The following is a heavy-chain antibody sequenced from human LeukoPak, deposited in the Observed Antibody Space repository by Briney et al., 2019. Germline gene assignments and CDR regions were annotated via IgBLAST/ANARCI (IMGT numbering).Heavy chain of an antibody. D-gene: IGHD6-19*01. CDR1: GYTFTSYY. V-gene: IGHV1-46*01. CDR3: ASEIGSGWYGGDYYYYGMDV. CDR2: INPSGGST. J-gene: IGHJ6*02. Sequence: ASVKVSCKASGYTFTSYYMHWVRQAPGQGLEWMGIINPSGGSTSYAQKFQGRVTMTGDTSTSTVYMELSSLRSEDTAVYYCASEIGSGWYGGDYYYYGMDVWGQGTTVTVSS.